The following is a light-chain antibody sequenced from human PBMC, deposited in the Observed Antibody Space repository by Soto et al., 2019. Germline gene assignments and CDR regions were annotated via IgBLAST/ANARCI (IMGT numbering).Light chain of an antibody. V-gene: IGKV3-20*01. CDR2: GAS. J-gene: IGKJ5*01. CDR3: QQYCSSPFT. Sequence: EIVLTQSPGTLSLSPGERATLSCRASQSVSSNYLAWYQQKPGQAPRILIYGASSRATDIPDRFSGSGSGTDFTLSISRLEPEEFAVYYCQQYCSSPFTVGQGTRLEIK. CDR1: QSVSSNY.